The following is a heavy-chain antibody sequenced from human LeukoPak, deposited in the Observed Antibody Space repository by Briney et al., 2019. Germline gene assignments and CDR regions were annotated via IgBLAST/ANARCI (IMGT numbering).Heavy chain of an antibody. J-gene: IGHJ3*02. V-gene: IGHV3-53*01. CDR2: IYSGGST. CDR1: GFTVSSNY. CDR3: ARDLRIDAFDI. Sequence: GGSLRLSCAASGFTVSSNYMSWAAQPPGKGLGGVSVIYSGGSTYYADSVKGRFTISRDNSKNTLYLQMNSLRAEDTAVYYCARDLRIDAFDIWGQGTMVTVSS.